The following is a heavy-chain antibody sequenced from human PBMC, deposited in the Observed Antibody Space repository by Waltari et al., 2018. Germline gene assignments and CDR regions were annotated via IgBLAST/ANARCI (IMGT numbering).Heavy chain of an antibody. CDR2: IYPGNTVT. J-gene: IGHJ5*02. D-gene: IGHD6-13*01. Sequence: EVQLVQSGAEVKKPGESLKISCTGSGYSFTSYWIGWVRQMPGKGLEWMGIIYPGNTVTGYTPSFQGHVTSSADKSTSTAYLQWSSLKASDTAMYYCARSQGSSWYLNWFDPWGQGTLVTVSS. V-gene: IGHV5-51*01. CDR1: GYSFTSYW. CDR3: ARSQGSSWYLNWFDP.